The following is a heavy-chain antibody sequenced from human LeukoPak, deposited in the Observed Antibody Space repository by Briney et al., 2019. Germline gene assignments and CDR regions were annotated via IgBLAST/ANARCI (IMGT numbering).Heavy chain of an antibody. J-gene: IGHJ4*02. D-gene: IGHD4-17*01. CDR2: IQQDGSNK. CDR1: GFTFSNYS. CDR3: ATQSYGLFAY. Sequence: GGSLRLSCVGSGFTFSNYSFNWVRQAPGKGLEWVANIQQDGSNKFYADSVKGRFTISRDNARKSLYLQMNSLRPDDTAVYYCATQSYGLFAYWGQGTLVTVSS. V-gene: IGHV3-7*01.